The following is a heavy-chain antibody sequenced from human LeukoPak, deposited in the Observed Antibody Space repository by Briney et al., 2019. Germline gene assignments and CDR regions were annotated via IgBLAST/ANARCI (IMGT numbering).Heavy chain of an antibody. CDR2: TYYRSKWYN. Sequence: SQTLSLTCAISGDSVSSNRGAWNWIRQSPSRGLEWLGRTYYRSKWYNDYAVSVKSRIIINTDTSKNQFSLQLNSVTPEDTSVYYCASEKATGTHSFDYWSQGTLVTVSS. V-gene: IGHV6-1*01. D-gene: IGHD3-9*01. CDR3: ASEKATGTHSFDY. CDR1: GDSVSSNRGA. J-gene: IGHJ4*02.